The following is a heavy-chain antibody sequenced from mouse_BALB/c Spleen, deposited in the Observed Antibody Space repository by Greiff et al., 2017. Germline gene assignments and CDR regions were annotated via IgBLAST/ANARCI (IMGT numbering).Heavy chain of an antibody. J-gene: IGHJ3*01. CDR1: GYTFTSYW. CDR2: INPSNGRT. CDR3: ARSYYGSSPAWFAY. D-gene: IGHD1-1*01. Sequence: QVQLQQPGAELVKPGASVKLSCKASGYTFTSYWMHWVKQRPGQGLEWIGEINPSNGRTNYNEKFKSKATLTVDKSSSTAYMQLSSLTSEDSAVYYCARSYYGSSPAWFAYWGQGTLVTVSA. V-gene: IGHV1S81*02.